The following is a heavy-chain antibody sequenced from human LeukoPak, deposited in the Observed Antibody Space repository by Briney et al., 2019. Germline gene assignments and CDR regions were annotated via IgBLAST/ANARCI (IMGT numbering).Heavy chain of an antibody. CDR1: GGSFSGYY. CDR2: INHSGST. CDR3: ARQAAQEMATIWFFDY. J-gene: IGHJ4*02. Sequence: SETLSLTCAVYGGSFSGYYWSWIRQPPGKGLEWIGEINHSGSTNYNPSLKSRVTMSVDTSKNQFSLKLSSVTAADTAVYYCARQAAQEMATIWFFDYWGQGTLVTVSS. D-gene: IGHD5-24*01. V-gene: IGHV4-34*01.